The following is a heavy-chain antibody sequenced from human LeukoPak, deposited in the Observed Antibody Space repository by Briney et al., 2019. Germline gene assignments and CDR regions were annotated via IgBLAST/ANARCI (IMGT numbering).Heavy chain of an antibody. V-gene: IGHV3-30*18. J-gene: IGHJ4*02. Sequence: GGSLRLSCAASGFTFSSYGMHWVRQAPGKGLEWVAVISYDGSNKYYADSVKGRFTISRDNSKNTLYLQMNSLRAEDTAVYYCAKDRAPNLWFGESPFDYWGQGTLVTVSS. CDR3: AKDRAPNLWFGESPFDY. D-gene: IGHD3-10*01. CDR2: ISYDGSNK. CDR1: GFTFSSYG.